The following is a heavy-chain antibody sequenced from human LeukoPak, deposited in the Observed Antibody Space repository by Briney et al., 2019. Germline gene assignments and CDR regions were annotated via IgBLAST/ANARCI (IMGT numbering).Heavy chain of an antibody. D-gene: IGHD3-3*01. CDR1: GGSFSGYY. CDR3: ARVYDFWSGHLFDY. V-gene: IGHV4-34*01. Sequence: PSETLSLTCAVYGGSFSGYYWSWIRQPPGKGLEWIGEINHSGSTNYNPSLKSRVTISVDTSKNQFSLKLSSVTAAGTAVYYCARVYDFWSGHLFDYWGQGTLVTVSS. CDR2: INHSGST. J-gene: IGHJ4*02.